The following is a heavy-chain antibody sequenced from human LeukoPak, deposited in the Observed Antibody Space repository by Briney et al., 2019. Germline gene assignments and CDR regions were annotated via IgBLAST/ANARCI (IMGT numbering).Heavy chain of an antibody. Sequence: GGSLRLSCAASGFTFSTYWMSWVRQAPGKGLEWVSVIYSGGSTYYADSVKGRFTISRDNSKNTLYLQMNSLRAEDTAVYYCARDIYDSSGYYSDYWGQGTLVTVSS. CDR3: ARDIYDSSGYYSDY. CDR2: IYSGGST. J-gene: IGHJ4*02. CDR1: GFTFSTYW. D-gene: IGHD3-22*01. V-gene: IGHV3-53*01.